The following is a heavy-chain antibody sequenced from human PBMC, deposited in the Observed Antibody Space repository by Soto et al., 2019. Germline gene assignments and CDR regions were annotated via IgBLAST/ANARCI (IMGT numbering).Heavy chain of an antibody. J-gene: IGHJ6*02. Sequence: EVQVVETGGGLIQPGGSLRLSCAASGFTVSSNYMSWVRQAPGKGLEWVSVIYSGGSTYYADSVKGRFTFSRDNSMNTLYLQMNSLRAEDTAVYYCARVADSRASYGMDVWGQGTTVIVSS. CDR3: ARVADSRASYGMDV. V-gene: IGHV3-53*02. CDR1: GFTVSSNY. D-gene: IGHD3-22*01. CDR2: IYSGGST.